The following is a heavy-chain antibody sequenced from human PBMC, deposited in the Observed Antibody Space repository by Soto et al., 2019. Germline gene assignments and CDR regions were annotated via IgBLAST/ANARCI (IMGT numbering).Heavy chain of an antibody. Sequence: PSETLSLTCSVSGGSISSYYWSWIRQPPGKGLEWIGYIYYSGSTNYNRSLKSRVTISVDRSKNQFSLKLSSVTAADTAVYYCARINTQGVVVTTYYFDYWGQGTLVTVSS. CDR2: IYYSGST. J-gene: IGHJ4*02. V-gene: IGHV4-59*01. CDR3: ARINTQGVVVTTYYFDY. CDR1: GGSISSYY. D-gene: IGHD3-22*01.